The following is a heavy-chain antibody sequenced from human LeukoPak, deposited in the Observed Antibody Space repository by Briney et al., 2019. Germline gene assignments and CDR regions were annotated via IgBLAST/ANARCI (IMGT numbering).Heavy chain of an antibody. CDR2: IYYSGST. V-gene: IGHV4-39*07. CDR3: ASRLRSERVDWYFDL. Sequence: PSETLSLTCTVSGGSISSSSYYWGWIRQPPGKGLEWIGSIYYSGSTYYNPSLKSRVTISVDTSKNQFSLKLSSVTAADTAVYYCASRLRSERVDWYFDLWGRGTLVTVSS. J-gene: IGHJ2*01. D-gene: IGHD4-17*01. CDR1: GGSISSSSYY.